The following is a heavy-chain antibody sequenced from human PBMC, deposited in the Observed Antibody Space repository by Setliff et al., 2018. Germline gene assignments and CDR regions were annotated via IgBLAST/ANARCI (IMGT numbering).Heavy chain of an antibody. CDR3: ARGLNTESWTPLY. J-gene: IGHJ4*02. V-gene: IGHV4-4*08. D-gene: IGHD2-15*01. CDR1: GGSMTDFF. CDR2: IYTKGGT. Sequence: PSETLSLTCSVAGGSMTDFFWHWFRRPPGKGLEWIGYIYTKGGTNYSPSLKSRVTMSVDRSRNQLSLTLSSVSAADMAVYYCARGLNTESWTPLYWSPGTLVTVSS.